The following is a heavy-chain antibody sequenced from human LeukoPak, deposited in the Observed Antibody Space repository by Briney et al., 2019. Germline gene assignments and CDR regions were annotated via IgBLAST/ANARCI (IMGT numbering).Heavy chain of an antibody. D-gene: IGHD3-10*01. CDR2: IYYSGST. CDR3: ARNVSRGYFDY. V-gene: IGHV4-59*01. J-gene: IGHJ4*02. CDR1: GGSISSYY. Sequence: PSETLSLTCTVSGGSISSYYWSWIRQPPGKGLEWIGYIYYSGSTSYNPSLKSRVTISVDTSKNQFSLKLSSVTAADTAVYYCARNVSRGYFDYWGQGTLVTVSS.